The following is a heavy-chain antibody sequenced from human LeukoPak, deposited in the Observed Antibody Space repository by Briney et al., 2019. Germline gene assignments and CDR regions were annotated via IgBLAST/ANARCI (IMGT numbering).Heavy chain of an antibody. CDR2: ISGSGGST. V-gene: IGHV3-23*01. D-gene: IGHD3-3*01. Sequence: GGSLRLSCAASGFTFSSYAMSWVRQTPGKGLEWVSAISGSGGSTYYADSVKGWFTISRDNSKNTLFLQMNSLRAEDTAPYYCAKSVAIYFYYGLDVWGQGTTVAVSS. CDR3: AKSVAIYFYYGLDV. CDR1: GFTFSSYA. J-gene: IGHJ6*02.